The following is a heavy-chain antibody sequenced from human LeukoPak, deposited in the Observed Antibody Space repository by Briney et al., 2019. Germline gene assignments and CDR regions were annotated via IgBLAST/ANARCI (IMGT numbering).Heavy chain of an antibody. V-gene: IGHV1-8*03. CDR1: GYTFTNYD. J-gene: IGHJ5*02. CDR3: ARRLAARREGNWFDP. D-gene: IGHD6-6*01. Sequence: GASVKVSCKASGYTFTNYDINWVRQATGQGLEWMGWMNPNSGNTGYAQQFQGRLSITRNTSISTAYMELSSLRSEDTAVYYCARRLAARREGNWFDPWGQGTLVTVSS. CDR2: MNPNSGNT.